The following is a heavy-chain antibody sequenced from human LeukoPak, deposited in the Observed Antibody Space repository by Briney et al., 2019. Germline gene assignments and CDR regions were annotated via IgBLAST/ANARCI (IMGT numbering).Heavy chain of an antibody. CDR1: GGTFSSYA. Sequence: SVKVSCKAAGGTFSSYAISWVRQAPGQGLEWMGGIIPIFGTAKYAQKFQGRVTITADELTRTAYMELSSLRSEDTAVYYCARAPSLVVTASPWLEWFDPWGQGTLVTVSS. D-gene: IGHD2-21*02. CDR3: ARAPSLVVTASPWLEWFDP. J-gene: IGHJ5*02. V-gene: IGHV1-69*13. CDR2: IIPIFGTA.